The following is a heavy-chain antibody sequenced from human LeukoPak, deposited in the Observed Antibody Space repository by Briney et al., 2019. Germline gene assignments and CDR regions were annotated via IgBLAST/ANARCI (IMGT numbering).Heavy chain of an antibody. CDR3: ARPPHPSVWFSNSYFDL. J-gene: IGHJ2*01. Sequence: SETLSLTCAVYGGSFSGYYWSWIRQPPGKGLEWIGEINHSGSTNYNPSLKSRVTISVDTSKNQFSLKLSSVTAADTAVYYCARPPHPSVWFSNSYFDLWGRGTLVTVSS. CDR2: INHSGST. CDR1: GGSFSGYY. D-gene: IGHD6-19*01. V-gene: IGHV4-34*01.